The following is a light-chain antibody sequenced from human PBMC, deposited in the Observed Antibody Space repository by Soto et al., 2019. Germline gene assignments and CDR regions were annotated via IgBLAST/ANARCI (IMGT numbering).Light chain of an antibody. CDR2: GAS. CDR1: QSVSSSY. Sequence: EIVLTQSPATLSLSPGERATLSCRASQSVSSSYLAWYQQKPGQAPRLLIYGASTRATGIPARFSGSGSGTEFTLTISSLQSEDFAVYYCQQYNNWPSWTFGQGTRLEIK. CDR3: QQYNNWPSWT. J-gene: IGKJ5*01. V-gene: IGKV3-15*01.